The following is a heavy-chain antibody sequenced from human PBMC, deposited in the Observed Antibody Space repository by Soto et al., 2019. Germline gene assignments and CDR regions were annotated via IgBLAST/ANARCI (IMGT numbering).Heavy chain of an antibody. CDR3: AREALVAARPLDP. V-gene: IGHV4-61*01. CDR1: GGSVSSGSYY. CDR2: IYYSGST. Sequence: SETLSLTCTVSGGSVSSGSYYWSWIRQPPGKGLEWIGYIYYSGSTNYNPSLKSRVTISVDTSKNQFSLKLSSVTAADTAVYYCAREALVAARPLDPWGQGTMVTVYS. J-gene: IGHJ5*02. D-gene: IGHD6-6*01.